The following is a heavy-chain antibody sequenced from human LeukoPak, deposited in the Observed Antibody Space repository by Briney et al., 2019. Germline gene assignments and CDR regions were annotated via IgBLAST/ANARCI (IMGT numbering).Heavy chain of an antibody. V-gene: IGHV3-11*04. CDR1: GFTFSDYY. CDR2: IDSSGSTI. Sequence: GGSLRLSCAASGFTFSDYYMSWIRQAPGKGLEWVSYIDSSGSTIHYADSVKGRFTISRDNAKNSLYLQMNSLRAEDTAVYYCARDPDYGDYLNWFDPWGQGTLVTVSS. D-gene: IGHD4-17*01. CDR3: ARDPDYGDYLNWFDP. J-gene: IGHJ5*02.